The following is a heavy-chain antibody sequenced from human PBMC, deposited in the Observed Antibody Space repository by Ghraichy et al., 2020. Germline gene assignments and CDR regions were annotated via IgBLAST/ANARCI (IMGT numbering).Heavy chain of an antibody. Sequence: SETLSLTCAVSGDSISSSWWSWIRQPPGKGLEWIGEIYHTGSTHYNPSLKSRVTLSVDKSKNHLSLNLRSMTAADTAVYYCAKHIDYYWGYWGQGTLVTVSS. CDR3: AKHIDYYWGY. V-gene: IGHV4-4*02. D-gene: IGHD3-9*01. CDR1: GDSISSSW. J-gene: IGHJ4*02. CDR2: IYHTGST.